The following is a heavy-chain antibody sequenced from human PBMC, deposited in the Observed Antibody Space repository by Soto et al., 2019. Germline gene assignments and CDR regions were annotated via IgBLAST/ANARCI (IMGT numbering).Heavy chain of an antibody. V-gene: IGHV4-61*01. CDR2: IYYSGST. CDR1: GGSVSSGNYY. CDR3: ARLSGSYYRANYFDY. Sequence: SETLSLTCTVSGGSVSSGNYYWSWIRQPPGKGLEWIGYIYYSGSTNYNPSLKSRVTISVDTSKNQFSLKLSSVTAADTAVYYCARLSGSYYRANYFDYWGQGTLVTVSS. J-gene: IGHJ4*02. D-gene: IGHD3-10*01.